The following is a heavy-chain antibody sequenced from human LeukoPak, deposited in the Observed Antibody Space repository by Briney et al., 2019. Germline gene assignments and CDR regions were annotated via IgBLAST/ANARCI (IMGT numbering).Heavy chain of an antibody. Sequence: GRSLRLSCAASGFTFSSYGMHWVRQAPGKGLEWVAVISYDGSNKYYADSVKGRFTISRDNSKNTLYLQMNSLRTEDTAVYYCGNELGLTFDYWGQGTLVTVSS. J-gene: IGHJ4*02. CDR2: ISYDGSNK. CDR1: GFTFSSYG. CDR3: GNELGLTFDY. V-gene: IGHV3-30*18. D-gene: IGHD4/OR15-4a*01.